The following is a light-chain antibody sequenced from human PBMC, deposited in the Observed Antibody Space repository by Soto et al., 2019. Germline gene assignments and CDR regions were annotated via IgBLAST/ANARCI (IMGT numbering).Light chain of an antibody. CDR2: DDN. Sequence: QSVLTQPPSVSAAPGQKVTISCSGSSSNIGGNSVSWYQQLPGTAPKLLIYDDNKRPSGTPDRFSGYKSGTSATLGITGFQTGDEADYYCGSWDSSLSAYVFGTGTKVTV. CDR3: GSWDSSLSAYV. CDR1: SSNIGGNS. J-gene: IGLJ1*01. V-gene: IGLV1-51*01.